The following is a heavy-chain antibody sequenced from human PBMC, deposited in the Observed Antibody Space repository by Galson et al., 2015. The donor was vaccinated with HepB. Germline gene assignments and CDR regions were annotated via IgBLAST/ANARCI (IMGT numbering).Heavy chain of an antibody. CDR1: GDSVSSNSAA. CDR2: TYYRSKWYN. J-gene: IGHJ4*02. Sequence: CAISGDSVSSNSAAWNWIRQSPSRGLEWLGRTYYRSKWYNDYAVSVKSRITINPDTSKNQFSLQLNSVTPEDTAVYYCARDLGSTRELLRGAYFDYWGQGTLVTVSS. D-gene: IGHD1-26*01. V-gene: IGHV6-1*01. CDR3: ARDLGSTRELLRGAYFDY.